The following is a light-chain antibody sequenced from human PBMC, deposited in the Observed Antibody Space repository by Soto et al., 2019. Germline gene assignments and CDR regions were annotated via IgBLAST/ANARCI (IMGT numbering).Light chain of an antibody. CDR1: QSITNW. V-gene: IGKV1-5*03. J-gene: IGKJ2*01. CDR3: QQYSTYPYT. CDR2: KAS. Sequence: DIQMTQSPSTLSASEGDRVTIACRASQSITNWLAWYQQKPGKAPNLLIYKASSLESGVPSRFSGSGSGTEFTLTITSLQPVDFATYYCQQYSTYPYTFGQGTKLEIK.